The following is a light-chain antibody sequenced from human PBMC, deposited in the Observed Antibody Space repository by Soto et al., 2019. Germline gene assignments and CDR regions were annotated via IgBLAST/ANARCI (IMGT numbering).Light chain of an antibody. J-gene: IGKJ2*01. CDR3: QHSYSTPRT. CDR1: QSISSY. CDR2: AVS. V-gene: IGKV1-39*01. Sequence: DIQMPQSPSSLSASVGDRVTITCRARQSISSYVTWYQQKQGKAPKLLSYAVSRLQSGVPSRFSGSGPGTDFPHTISSLQPEDVATYYCQHSYSTPRTVGQEPKLELK.